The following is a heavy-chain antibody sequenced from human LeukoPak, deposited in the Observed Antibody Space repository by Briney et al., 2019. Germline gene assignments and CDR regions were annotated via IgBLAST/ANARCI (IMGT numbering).Heavy chain of an antibody. D-gene: IGHD1-1*01. CDR3: AKVMAERNTFTPYFDY. CDR1: GLTFSNYD. J-gene: IGHJ4*02. Sequence: PGGSLRLSCVGSGLTFSNYDIHWVRQAPGKGLEWVAVMSFDETKRYYADFVNGRFFVSRDTPLNIVHLQLNNLTTEDTAVYYCAKVMAERNTFTPYFDYWGQGALVTVSS. V-gene: IGHV3-30*18. CDR2: MSFDETKR.